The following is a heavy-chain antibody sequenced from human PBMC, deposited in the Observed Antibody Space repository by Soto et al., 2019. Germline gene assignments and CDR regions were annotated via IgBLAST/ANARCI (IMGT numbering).Heavy chain of an antibody. Sequence: EVQLLESGGGLVQPGESLSLSCGASGFTFLTYAMRWVRQAPGKGLEWVSAVVGGGGSTYYTDSVKGRFTISSDNSKNTLDLNMSSLRVEDTDVYYCAQSHQGGLPLSGGIDVWGQGTTVTVS. CDR3: AQSHQGGLPLSGGIDV. D-gene: IGHD1-26*01. V-gene: IGHV3-23*01. CDR1: GFTFLTYA. J-gene: IGHJ6*02. CDR2: VVGGGGST.